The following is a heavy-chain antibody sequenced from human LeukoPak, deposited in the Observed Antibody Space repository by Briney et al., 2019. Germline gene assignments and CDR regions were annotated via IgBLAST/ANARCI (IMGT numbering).Heavy chain of an antibody. V-gene: IGHV3-53*01. CDR3: ARDLADGDYAADY. CDR2: IYSGGST. D-gene: IGHD4-17*01. J-gene: IGHJ4*02. Sequence: GSLRLSCAASGFTVSSNYMSWVRQAPGKGLEWVSVIYSGGSTYYADPVKGRFTISRDNSKNTLYLQMNSLRAEDTAVYYCARDLADGDYAADYWGQGTLVTVSS. CDR1: GFTVSSNY.